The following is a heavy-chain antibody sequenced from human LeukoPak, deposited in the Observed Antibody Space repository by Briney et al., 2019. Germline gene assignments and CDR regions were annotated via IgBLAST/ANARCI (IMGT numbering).Heavy chain of an antibody. V-gene: IGHV3-64D*06. Sequence: GGSLRLSCSASGFTFSSFGMHWVRQAPGKGLEYVSAITSSGGSTYYADSVKGRFTISRDNSKNTLYLQMSSLRVDDTAVCYCTGFAARGDAFDIWGQGTMVSVSS. J-gene: IGHJ3*02. D-gene: IGHD6-6*01. CDR3: TGFAARGDAFDI. CDR2: ITSSGGST. CDR1: GFTFSSFG.